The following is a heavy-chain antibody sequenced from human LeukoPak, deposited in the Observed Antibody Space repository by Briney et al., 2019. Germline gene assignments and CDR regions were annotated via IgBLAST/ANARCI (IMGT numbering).Heavy chain of an antibody. V-gene: IGHV4-30-4*08. D-gene: IGHD4-17*01. CDR1: GGSISSGDYY. Sequence: SQALSLTCTVSGGSISSGDYYWSWIRQPPGKGLEWIGYIYYSGSTYYNPSLKSRVTISVDTSKNQFSLKLSSVTAADTAVYYYARVRLLYYGDYGDFDYWGQGTLVTVSS. CDR2: IYYSGST. J-gene: IGHJ4*02. CDR3: ARVRLLYYGDYGDFDY.